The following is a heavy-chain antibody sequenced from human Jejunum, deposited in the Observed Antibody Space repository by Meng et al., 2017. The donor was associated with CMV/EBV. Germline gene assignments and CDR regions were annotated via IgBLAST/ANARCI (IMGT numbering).Heavy chain of an antibody. D-gene: IGHD2-15*01. J-gene: IGHJ6*02. Sequence: SSYWMHWVRRAPGKGLEWVANIKEDGSWTNYVDSVKGRFTISRDNAKNSLYLQMNSLREEDTAVYYCARGKDTVISGAYYYGVDVWGPGTTVTVSS. CDR1: SSYW. V-gene: IGHV3-7*01. CDR3: ARGKDTVISGAYYYGVDV. CDR2: IKEDGSWT.